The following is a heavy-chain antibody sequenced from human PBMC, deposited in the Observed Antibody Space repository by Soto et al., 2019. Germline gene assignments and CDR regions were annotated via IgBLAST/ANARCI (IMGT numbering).Heavy chain of an antibody. V-gene: IGHV3-72*01. CDR3: TRVPRGHKSSGDY. CDR1: GFTFSDHY. D-gene: IGHD1-26*01. CDR2: TRNKANSYTT. Sequence: GGSLRLSCAASGFTFSDHYMDWVRQAPGKGLEWVGRTRNKANSYTTEYAASVKGRFTISRDDSKNSLYLQMNSLKTEDTAVYYCTRVPRGHKSSGDYWGQGTLVTVSS. J-gene: IGHJ4*02.